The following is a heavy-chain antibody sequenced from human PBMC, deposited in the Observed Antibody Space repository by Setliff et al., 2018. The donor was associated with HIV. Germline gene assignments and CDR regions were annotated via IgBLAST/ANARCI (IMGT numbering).Heavy chain of an antibody. D-gene: IGHD5-18*01. J-gene: IGHJ4*02. CDR2: IIPLFGTS. CDR1: GGTFNNYA. CDR3: AQPVLGGYSYGYFDF. Sequence: VASVKVSCKASGGTFNNYAISWVRQAPGQGLEGVGGIIPLFGTSNYALKFQGRVTITANESTNTAHMELSSLRSVDTDMYYCAQPVLGGYSYGYFDFWGQGTLVTVSS. V-gene: IGHV1-69*13.